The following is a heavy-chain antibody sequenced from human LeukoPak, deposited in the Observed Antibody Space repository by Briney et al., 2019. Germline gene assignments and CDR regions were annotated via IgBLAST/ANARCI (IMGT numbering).Heavy chain of an antibody. Sequence: PGGSLRLSCAASGFTFSNYLMTWVRQAPGKGLEWVANIKQDGNEKRYVDSEGRFTISRDNAKNSLYLQMNSLRAEDTALYYCARASSTWFYFDYWGQGTLVTVSS. J-gene: IGHJ4*02. CDR2: IKQDGNEK. V-gene: IGHV3-7*04. CDR3: ARASSTWFYFDY. CDR1: GFTFSNYL. D-gene: IGHD6-13*01.